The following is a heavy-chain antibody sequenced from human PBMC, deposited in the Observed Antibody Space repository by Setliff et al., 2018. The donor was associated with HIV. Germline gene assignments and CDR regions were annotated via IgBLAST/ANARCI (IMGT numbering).Heavy chain of an antibody. J-gene: IGHJ6*03. D-gene: IGHD3-9*01. Sequence: GGSLRLSCAASGFTFRSYWMHWVRQAPGKGLVWVLRINTDGSDTNYADSVKGRFIISRDNTKNTVYLQMNRLRVEDTAVYYCVREGWTLLRYVDWLLSYMDVWGKGTTVTVSS. CDR3: VREGWTLLRYVDWLLSYMDV. V-gene: IGHV3-74*01. CDR2: INTDGSDT. CDR1: GFTFRSYW.